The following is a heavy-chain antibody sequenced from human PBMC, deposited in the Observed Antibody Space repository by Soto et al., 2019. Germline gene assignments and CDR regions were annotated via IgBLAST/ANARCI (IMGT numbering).Heavy chain of an antibody. D-gene: IGHD3-3*02. J-gene: IGHJ4*02. CDR1: GFTFSNNA. V-gene: IGHV3-64*07. CDR3: ARSFPPET. Sequence: ELQLVESGGGLVQPGGSLRLSCIAFGFTFSNNAMHWVRQAPGKGLEYVSGVSSDGNSTYYADSVKGRFTISRENSKNTQYLQMGGLRDDDMAVYYCARSFPPETGGQGTLVTVSS. CDR2: VSSDGNST.